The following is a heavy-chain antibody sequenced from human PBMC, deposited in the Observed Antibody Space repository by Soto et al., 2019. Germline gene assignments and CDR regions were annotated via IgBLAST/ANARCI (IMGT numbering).Heavy chain of an antibody. CDR1: GGTFSSYA. Sequence: ASVKVSCKASGGTFSSYAISWVRQAPGQGLEWMGWIIASNGTTNYSQKFQGRVTITRDTSASTTYMELSSLRSEDTAVYYCARGGTALDYWGQGTLVTVSS. V-gene: IGHV1-3*01. D-gene: IGHD1-1*01. CDR3: ARGGTALDY. CDR2: IIASNGTT. J-gene: IGHJ4*02.